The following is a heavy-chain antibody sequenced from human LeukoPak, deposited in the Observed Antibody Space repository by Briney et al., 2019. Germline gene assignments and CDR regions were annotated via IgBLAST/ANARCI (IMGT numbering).Heavy chain of an antibody. V-gene: IGHV3-21*01. CDR2: ISSSSSYI. J-gene: IGHJ4*02. Sequence: GGSLRLSCAASGFTFSSYSMNWVRQAPGKGLEWVSSISSSSSYIYYADSVKGRFTISRDNAKNSLYLQMNSLRAEDTAVYYCARDLKAAEVDYWGQGTLVTVSS. CDR3: ARDLKAAEVDY. CDR1: GFTFSSYS. D-gene: IGHD6-13*01.